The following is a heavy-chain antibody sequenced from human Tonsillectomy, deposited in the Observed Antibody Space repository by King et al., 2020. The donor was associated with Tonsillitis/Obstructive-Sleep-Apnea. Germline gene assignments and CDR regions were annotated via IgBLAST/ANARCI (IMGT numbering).Heavy chain of an antibody. Sequence: HVQLQESGPGLVKPSETLSLTCTVSGGSISSYYWSWIRQPPGKGLEWIGYIYYSGSTNYNPSLKSRVTISVDTSKNQFSLKLSSMTAADTAVYYCARDPGYYFDYWGQGTLVTVSS. CDR1: GGSISSYY. CDR3: ARDPGYYFDY. CDR2: IYYSGST. V-gene: IGHV4-59*01. D-gene: IGHD3-9*01. J-gene: IGHJ4*02.